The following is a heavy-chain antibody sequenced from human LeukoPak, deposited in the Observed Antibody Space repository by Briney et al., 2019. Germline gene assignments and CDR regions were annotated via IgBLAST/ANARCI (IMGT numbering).Heavy chain of an antibody. D-gene: IGHD2-2*01. J-gene: IGHJ4*02. CDR3: ARTKPPCTSCLLLDY. V-gene: IGHV1-2*02. Sequence: GASVKVSCKAPGYTFTSYSISWVRQAPGQGLEWMGWINPNSGGTNYAQRFQGLVTMSRDTSITTAYMEVRRLTSDDTAVYYCARTKPPCTSCLLLDYWGQGSLVTVSS. CDR2: INPNSGGT. CDR1: GYTFTSYS.